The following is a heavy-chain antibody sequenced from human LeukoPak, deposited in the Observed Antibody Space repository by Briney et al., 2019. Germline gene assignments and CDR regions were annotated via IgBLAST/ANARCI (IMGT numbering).Heavy chain of an antibody. CDR2: IYTSGST. CDR1: GGSISSYY. V-gene: IGHV4-4*07. Sequence: SETLSLTCTVSGGSISSYYWSWIRQPAGQGLEWIGRIYTSGSTNYNPSLKSRVTMSVDTSKNQCSLKLSSVTAADTAVYYCARDQYYYGSGSYYYLDYWGQGTLVTVSS. D-gene: IGHD3-10*01. CDR3: ARDQYYYGSGSYYYLDY. J-gene: IGHJ4*02.